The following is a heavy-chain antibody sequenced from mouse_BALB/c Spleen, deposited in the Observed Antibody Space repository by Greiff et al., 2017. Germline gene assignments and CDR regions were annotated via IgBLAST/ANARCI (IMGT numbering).Heavy chain of an antibody. Sequence: VKLLESGPGPVAPSQSLSITCTVPGFSLTSYGVSWVRQPPGKGLEWLGVIWGDGSTNYHSALISRLSISKDNSKSQVFLKLNSLQTDDTATYYCAKQGYGNYGGAMDYWGQGTSVTVSS. CDR3: AKQGYGNYGGAMDY. CDR1: GFSLTSYG. J-gene: IGHJ4*01. V-gene: IGHV2-3*01. D-gene: IGHD2-10*02. CDR2: IWGDGST.